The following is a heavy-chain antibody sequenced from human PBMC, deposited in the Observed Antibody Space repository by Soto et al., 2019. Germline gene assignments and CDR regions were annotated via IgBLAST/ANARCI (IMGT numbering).Heavy chain of an antibody. CDR2: ITGSGDST. CDR1: GFTFSSSG. D-gene: IGHD6-13*01. CDR3: AKDSRTSAAGVFDY. J-gene: IGHJ4*02. Sequence: PGGSLRLSCAASGFTFSSSGMNWVRQAPGKGPEWVSAITGSGDSTYYADSVKGRFTISRDNSKNTVFLQMNSLRGEDTALYYCAKDSRTSAAGVFDYWGQGTQVTVSS. V-gene: IGHV3-23*01.